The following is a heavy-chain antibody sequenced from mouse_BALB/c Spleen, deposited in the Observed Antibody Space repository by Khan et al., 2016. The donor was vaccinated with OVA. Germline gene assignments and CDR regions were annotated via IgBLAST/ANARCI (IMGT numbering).Heavy chain of an antibody. D-gene: IGHD1-1*01. V-gene: IGHV5-9-3*01. CDR1: GFTFSNYA. J-gene: IGHJ2*01. CDR2: ISSGGSYT. Sequence: EVELVESGGDLVKPGGSLKLSCAASGFTFSNYALSWVRQTPEKRLEWVATISSGGSYTYYPASVKGRFTISRDNAENTLYLQMSSLRSEDTAMYYCARTPGYYGSSYFDYWGQGTTLTVSS. CDR3: ARTPGYYGSSYFDY.